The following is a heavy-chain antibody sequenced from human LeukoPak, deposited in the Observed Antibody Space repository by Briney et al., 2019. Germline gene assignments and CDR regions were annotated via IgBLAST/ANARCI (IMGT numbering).Heavy chain of an antibody. CDR3: ARDLGYYYANAFDI. D-gene: IGHD3-22*01. CDR1: GDSVSSNSAA. CDR2: TYYRSKWYN. J-gene: IGHJ3*02. V-gene: IGHV6-1*01. Sequence: SQTLSLTCAISGDSVSSNSAACNWIRQSPSRGLEWLGRTYYRSKWYNDYAVSVKSRITINPDTSKNQFSLQLNSVTPEDTAVYYCARDLGYYYANAFDIWGQGTMVTVSS.